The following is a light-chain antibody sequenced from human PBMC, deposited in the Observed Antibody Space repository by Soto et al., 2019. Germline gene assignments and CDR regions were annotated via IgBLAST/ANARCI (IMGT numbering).Light chain of an antibody. V-gene: IGLV2-14*01. CDR3: SSYTTSVVV. J-gene: IGLJ2*01. CDR2: DVS. Sequence: QSVLTQPASVSGSPGQSISISCTGISSDVGGDNYVSWYQQHPGKAPKLMIYDVSNRPSGVSNRFSGSKSANTASLTISGLQAEDEADYYCSSYTTSVVVFGGGTKLTVL. CDR1: SSDVGGDNY.